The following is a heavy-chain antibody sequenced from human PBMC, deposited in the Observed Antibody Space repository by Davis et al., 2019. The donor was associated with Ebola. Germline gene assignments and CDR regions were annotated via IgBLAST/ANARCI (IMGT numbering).Heavy chain of an antibody. CDR2: IRSKANSYAT. V-gene: IGHV3-73*01. D-gene: IGHD2-2*02. J-gene: IGHJ6*02. CDR3: ARDSGLGYCSSTSCYTGHYYYYYGMDV. CDR1: GFTFSGSA. Sequence: GESLKISCAASGFTFSGSAMHWVRQASGKGLEWVGRIRSKANSYATAYAASVKGRFTISRDDSKNTAYLQMNSLKTEDTAVYYCARDSGLGYCSSTSCYTGHYYYYYGMDVWGQGTTVTVSS.